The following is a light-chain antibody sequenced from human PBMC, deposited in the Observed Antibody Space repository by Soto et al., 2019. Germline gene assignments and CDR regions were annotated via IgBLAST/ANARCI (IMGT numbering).Light chain of an antibody. V-gene: IGKV3-20*01. Sequence: EIVLTQSPGTLSLSPGERATLSCRASQSVNSRYLAWYQQKPGQAPRLLIYGASSRATGIPDRFSGSGSGTDFTLTISRLEREDFAVYYCQQYGSSANTFGQGTKLEIK. CDR3: QQYGSSANT. CDR1: QSVNSRY. CDR2: GAS. J-gene: IGKJ2*01.